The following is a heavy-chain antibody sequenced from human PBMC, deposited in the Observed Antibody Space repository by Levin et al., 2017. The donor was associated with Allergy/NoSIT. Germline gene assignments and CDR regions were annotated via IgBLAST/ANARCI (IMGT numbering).Heavy chain of an antibody. CDR2: ISGSGGST. V-gene: IGHV3-23*01. CDR1: GFTFSSYA. CDR3: AKMTQIVVIHPATIIDY. J-gene: IGHJ4*02. D-gene: IGHD3-22*01. Sequence: SGGSLRLSCAASGFTFSSYAMSWVRQAPGKGLEWVSAISGSGGSTYYADSVKGRFTISRDNSKNTLYLQMNSLRAEDTAVYYCAKMTQIVVIHPATIIDYWGQGTLVTVSS.